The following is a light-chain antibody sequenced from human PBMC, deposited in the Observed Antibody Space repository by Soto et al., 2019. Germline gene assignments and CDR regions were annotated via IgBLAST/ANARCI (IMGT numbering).Light chain of an antibody. CDR3: SAWDDILKGVI. V-gene: IGLV1-44*01. J-gene: IGLJ2*01. CDR2: TNY. Sequence: QSVMSQPPSASGTPGQRITISCSGSKSNVGDNTVNWFQQVPGTAPRLLIHTNYQRPSGVPDRFSGSKSGTSASLAISGLQSEDEADYFCSAWDDILKGVIFGGGTQLTVL. CDR1: KSNVGDNT.